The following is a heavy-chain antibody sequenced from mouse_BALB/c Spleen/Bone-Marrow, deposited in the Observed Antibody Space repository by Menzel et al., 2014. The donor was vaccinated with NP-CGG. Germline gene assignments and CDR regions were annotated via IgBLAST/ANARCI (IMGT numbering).Heavy chain of an antibody. CDR2: IYPGDGDS. Sequence: QVQLQQPGAELARPGASVKLSCKASGYTFTNYWMQWVKQRPGQDLEWTGAIYPGDGDSRYTQKFKGKATLTADKSSSTAYMQLNSLASEDSAVYYCARSGATATPFAYWGQGTLVTVSA. V-gene: IGHV1-87*01. D-gene: IGHD1-2*01. CDR1: GYTFTNYW. CDR3: ARSGATATPFAY. J-gene: IGHJ3*01.